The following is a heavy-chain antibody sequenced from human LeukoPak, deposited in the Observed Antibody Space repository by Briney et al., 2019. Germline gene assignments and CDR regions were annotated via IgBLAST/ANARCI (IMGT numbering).Heavy chain of an antibody. J-gene: IGHJ4*02. Sequence: PGRSLRLPCAASGFTFSSYAMHWVRQAPGKGLEWVAVISYDGSNKYYADSVKGRFTISRDNSKNTLYLQMNSRRAEDTAVYYCASYLGATGSDYWGQGTLVTVSS. CDR3: ASYLGATGSDY. D-gene: IGHD1-26*01. CDR2: ISYDGSNK. V-gene: IGHV3-30-3*01. CDR1: GFTFSSYA.